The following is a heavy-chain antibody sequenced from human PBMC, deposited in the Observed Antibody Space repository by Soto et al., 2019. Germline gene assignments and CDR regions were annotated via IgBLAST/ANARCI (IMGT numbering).Heavy chain of an antibody. D-gene: IGHD3-10*01. Sequence: GGSLRLSCAASGFTFSSYSMNWVRQAPGKGLEWVSYISSSSSTIYYADSVKGRFTISRDNAKNSLYLQMNSLRDEDTAVYYCARPQSGRRNYYYYYGMDVWGQGTTVTVSS. CDR1: GFTFSSYS. CDR2: ISSSSSTI. CDR3: ARPQSGRRNYYYYYGMDV. V-gene: IGHV3-48*02. J-gene: IGHJ6*02.